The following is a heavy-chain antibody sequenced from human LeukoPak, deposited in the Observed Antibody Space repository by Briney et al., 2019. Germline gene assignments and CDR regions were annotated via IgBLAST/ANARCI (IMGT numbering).Heavy chain of an antibody. CDR2: IKPNSGAT. J-gene: IGHJ3*02. CDR3: ARVTDSGSYAFLSFNI. CDR1: GYTFVDYY. D-gene: IGHD1-26*01. Sequence: ASVKVSCKASGYTFVDYYIHWARQAPGQGLEWMGWIKPNSGATKYAQKFQGRVTMTRDTSVSTAYMELSSLRSDDTAVYYCARVTDSGSYAFLSFNIWGQGTMVTVSS. V-gene: IGHV1-2*02.